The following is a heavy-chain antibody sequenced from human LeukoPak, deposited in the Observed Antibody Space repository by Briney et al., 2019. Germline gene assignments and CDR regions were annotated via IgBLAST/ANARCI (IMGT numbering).Heavy chain of an antibody. D-gene: IGHD6-19*01. Sequence: GASVTVSCKASGYTFTSYDINWVRQVTGQGLEWMGWMNPKSGNTGYAQKFQGRVTITRNTSISTAYMEVSSLRYEDTAVYYCARRAVDNSYYYYMDVWGKGTTVTVSS. J-gene: IGHJ6*03. CDR1: GYTFTSYD. CDR2: MNPKSGNT. CDR3: ARRAVDNSYYYYMDV. V-gene: IGHV1-8*03.